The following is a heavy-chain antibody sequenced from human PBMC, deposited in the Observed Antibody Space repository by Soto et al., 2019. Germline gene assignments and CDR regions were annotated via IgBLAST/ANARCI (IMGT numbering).Heavy chain of an antibody. V-gene: IGHV5-51*01. CDR3: ARSPITGTTDYYYYGMDV. CDR2: IYPSDSDT. CDR1: GYTFTIYW. Sequence: GESLKISCQVSGYTFTIYWIGWVRQMPGKGLEWMGIIYPSDSDTRYSPSFQGQVTISADQSINTAYLQWDSLKASDTAMYYCARSPITGTTDYYYYGMDVWGQGTTVTVSS. J-gene: IGHJ6*02. D-gene: IGHD1-7*01.